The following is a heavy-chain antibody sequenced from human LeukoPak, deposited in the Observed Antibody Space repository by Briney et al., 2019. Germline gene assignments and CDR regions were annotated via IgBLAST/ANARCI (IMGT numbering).Heavy chain of an antibody. V-gene: IGHV1-18*04. J-gene: IGHJ4*02. CDR3: ARVRGSGGYMAFDY. D-gene: IGHD3-10*01. CDR1: GYTFTGYY. CDR2: ISAYNGNT. Sequence: ASVKVSCKASGYTFTGYYMHWVRQAPGQGLEWMGWISAYNGNTNYAQNLQGRVTMTTDTSTSTAYMELSSLRSEDTAVYYCARVRGSGGYMAFDYWGQGTLVTVSS.